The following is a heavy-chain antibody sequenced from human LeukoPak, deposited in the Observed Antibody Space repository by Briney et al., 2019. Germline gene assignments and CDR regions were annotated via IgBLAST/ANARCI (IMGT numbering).Heavy chain of an antibody. CDR1: GFTLSSYG. CDR2: IRFDGSNK. J-gene: IGHJ4*02. D-gene: IGHD6-13*01. CDR3: AKSASGYSSSWYCFDY. Sequence: PGGSLRLSCAASGFTLSSYGIHWVRQAPGKGLEWVAFIRFDGSNKYYADSVKGRFTISRDNSKNTLYLQMNSLRTEDTAVYYCAKSASGYSSSWYCFDYWGQGTLVTVSS. V-gene: IGHV3-30*02.